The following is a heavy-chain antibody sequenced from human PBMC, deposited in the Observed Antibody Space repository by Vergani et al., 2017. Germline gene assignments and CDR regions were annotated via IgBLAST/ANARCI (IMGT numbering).Heavy chain of an antibody. V-gene: IGHV3-66*01. J-gene: IGHJ6*02. D-gene: IGHD1-26*01. CDR2: IYSGGST. Sequence: EVQLVESGGVVVQPGGSLRLSCAASGFTVSSNYMSWVRQAPGKGLEWVSVIYSGGSTYYADSMKGRFTISRDNSKNTLYLQMNSLRAEDTAVYYCARVVSYWSGGMDVWGQGTTVTVSS. CDR3: ARVVSYWSGGMDV. CDR1: GFTVSSNY.